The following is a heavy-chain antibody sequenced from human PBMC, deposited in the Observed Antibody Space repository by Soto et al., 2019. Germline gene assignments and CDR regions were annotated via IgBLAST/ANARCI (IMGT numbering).Heavy chain of an antibody. Sequence: SETLSLTCTVSGDSISRSAYYWGWIRQHPGKGLEWIGNVYYSGSTYYNPSLKSRVTISVDTSKNQFSLRLSSVTAADTAVYYCAKTAWCNSWYQTPSYYWGQGTLVPVSA. V-gene: IGHV4-39*01. CDR2: VYYSGST. CDR1: GDSISRSAYY. J-gene: IGHJ4*02. D-gene: IGHD6-13*01. CDR3: AKTAWCNSWYQTPSYY.